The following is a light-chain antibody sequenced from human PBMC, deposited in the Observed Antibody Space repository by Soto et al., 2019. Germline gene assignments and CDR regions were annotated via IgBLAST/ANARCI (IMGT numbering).Light chain of an antibody. CDR2: AAT. J-gene: IGKJ4*01. Sequence: DLQVTQSPSSVSASVGHRVTITCRASQFISTWLAWYQQKPGEAPKLLIFAATRLHSGVPSRFSGSGSGTDFTLTISSLQPEDFATYYCQQADSFPLTFGGGTKVDIK. CDR1: QFISTW. V-gene: IGKV1D-12*01. CDR3: QQADSFPLT.